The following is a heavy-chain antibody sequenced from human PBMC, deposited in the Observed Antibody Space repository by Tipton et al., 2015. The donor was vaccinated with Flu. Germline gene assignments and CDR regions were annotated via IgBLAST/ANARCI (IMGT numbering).Heavy chain of an antibody. CDR1: GDTVTDYS. V-gene: IGHV1-2*02. J-gene: IGHJ6*02. Sequence: QLVQSGAEVKKPGASVKVSCKASGDTVTDYSIHWVRQAPRQGLEWMGWMNPNSGDTYYPQKFEGRVTMTRDTSISTAYIEVKRLRSDDTAVYYCARTTYDYTNYGTPGAYGMDVWSQGTTVTVSS. D-gene: IGHD3-16*01. CDR3: ARTTYDYTNYGTPGAYGMDV. CDR2: MNPNSGDT.